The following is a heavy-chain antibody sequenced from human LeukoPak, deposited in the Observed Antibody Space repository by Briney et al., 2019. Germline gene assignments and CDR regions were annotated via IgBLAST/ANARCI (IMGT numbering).Heavy chain of an antibody. D-gene: IGHD3-22*01. Sequence: PSVKVSRKASGYTFTGYYMHWVRQAPGQGLEWMGWINPNSGGTNYAQKFQGRVTKTRDTSISTAYMELSRLRSDDTAVYYCARDKTPYYYDSSGYYDYWGQGTLVTVSS. CDR2: INPNSGGT. CDR3: ARDKTPYYYDSSGYYDY. CDR1: GYTFTGYY. J-gene: IGHJ4*02. V-gene: IGHV1-2*02.